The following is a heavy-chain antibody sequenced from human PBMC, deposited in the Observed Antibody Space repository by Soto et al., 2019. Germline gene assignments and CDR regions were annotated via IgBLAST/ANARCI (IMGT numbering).Heavy chain of an antibody. CDR1: GGSISSYY. CDR3: ARRYGYSFDY. Sequence: QVQLQESGPGLVKPSETLSLTCTVSGGSISSYYWSWIRQPPGKGLEWIGYIYYSGSTNYNPSLKSRATISVHTSKNQFSLKLSSVTAADTAVYYCARRYGYSFDYWGQGTLVTVSS. D-gene: IGHD1-1*01. V-gene: IGHV4-59*08. J-gene: IGHJ4*02. CDR2: IYYSGST.